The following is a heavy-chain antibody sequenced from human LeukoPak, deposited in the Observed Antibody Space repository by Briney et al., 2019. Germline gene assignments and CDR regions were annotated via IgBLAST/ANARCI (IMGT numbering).Heavy chain of an antibody. CDR2: MRYDGSNK. CDR1: GFTFSSYG. D-gene: IGHD3-22*01. CDR3: AGGDTSGYYYAGFEY. Sequence: PGVSLRLSCAASGFTFSSYGMHWVRQAPGKGLEWVAFMRYDGSNKYYADSVKGRFTISRDNSKNTLYLQMNSLRAEDTAVYYCAGGDTSGYYYAGFEYWGQGTLVTVSS. V-gene: IGHV3-30*02. J-gene: IGHJ4*02.